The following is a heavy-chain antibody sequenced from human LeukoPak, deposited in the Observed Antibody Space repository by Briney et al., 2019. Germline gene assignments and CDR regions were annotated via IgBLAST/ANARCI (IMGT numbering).Heavy chain of an antibody. CDR1: GGSISSYY. Sequence: SETLFLTCTVSGGSISSYYWSWIRQPPGKGLEWIGYIYYSGSTNYNPSLKSRVTISVDTSKNQFSLKLSSVTAADTAVYYCARIGGIQLWPAVDYWGQGTLVTVSS. D-gene: IGHD5-18*01. J-gene: IGHJ4*02. CDR2: IYYSGST. CDR3: ARIGGIQLWPAVDY. V-gene: IGHV4-59*01.